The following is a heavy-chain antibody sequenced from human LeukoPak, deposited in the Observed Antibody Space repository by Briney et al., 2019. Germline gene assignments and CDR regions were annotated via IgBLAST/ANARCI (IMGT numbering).Heavy chain of an antibody. D-gene: IGHD3-10*01. CDR2: MNPNSGNT. J-gene: IGHJ4*02. CDR1: GYTFTSYD. Sequence: ASVKVSCKASGYTFTSYDINWVRQAIRQGLEWMGWMNPNSGNTGYAQKFQGRVTMTRNTSISTAYMELSSLRSEDTAVYYCAREMVRGVIGGYFDYWGQGTLVTVSS. CDR3: AREMVRGVIGGYFDY. V-gene: IGHV1-8*01.